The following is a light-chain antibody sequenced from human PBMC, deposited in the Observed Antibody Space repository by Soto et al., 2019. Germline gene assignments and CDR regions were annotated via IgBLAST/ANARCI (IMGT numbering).Light chain of an antibody. Sequence: QSVLTQPPSASGTPGQRITISCSGSSSNIGSNPVNWYQHLPGTAPKLLIYSNNQRPSGVPDRFSGSKSGTSASLAISGLQFEDEADYYCEAWGDSLNGHKYVFGTGTKLTVL. CDR1: SSNIGSNP. CDR3: EAWGDSLNGHKYV. V-gene: IGLV1-44*01. J-gene: IGLJ2*01. CDR2: SNN.